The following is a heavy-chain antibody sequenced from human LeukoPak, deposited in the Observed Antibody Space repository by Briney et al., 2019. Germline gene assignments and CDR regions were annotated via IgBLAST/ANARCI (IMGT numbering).Heavy chain of an antibody. Sequence: PGGSLRLSCAASGFTFSSYSMNWVRQAPGKGLEWLSSISSSSSYIYYADSVKGRFTISRDNSMNTLSLQMNSLRAEDTALYYCAKSSSWTYHYLDYWGQGALVTVSS. D-gene: IGHD6-13*01. CDR3: AKSSSWTYHYLDY. CDR1: GFTFSSYS. J-gene: IGHJ4*02. V-gene: IGHV3-21*04. CDR2: ISSSSSYI.